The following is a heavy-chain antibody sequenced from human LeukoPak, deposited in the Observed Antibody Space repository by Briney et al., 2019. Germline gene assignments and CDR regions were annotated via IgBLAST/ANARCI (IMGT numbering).Heavy chain of an antibody. Sequence: GGSLRLSCAASGFTFSSYGMHWVRQAPGKGLEWVAVIWYDGSNKYYADSVKGRFTISRDNSKNTLYLQMNSLRAEDTAVYYCASTSSWTDYWGQGILVTASS. J-gene: IGHJ4*02. CDR3: ASTSSWTDY. CDR2: IWYDGSNK. D-gene: IGHD6-13*01. V-gene: IGHV3-33*01. CDR1: GFTFSSYG.